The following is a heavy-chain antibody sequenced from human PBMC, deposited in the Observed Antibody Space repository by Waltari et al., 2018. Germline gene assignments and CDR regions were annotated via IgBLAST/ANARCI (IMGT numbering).Heavy chain of an antibody. J-gene: IGHJ4*02. CDR3: AKGIAVAGTHEPDIDY. D-gene: IGHD6-19*01. CDR1: GFTFSSYG. CDR2: IWYDGSNK. V-gene: IGHV3-33*06. Sequence: QVQLVESGGGVVQPGRSLRLSCAASGFTFSSYGMHWVRQAPGTGLEWVAVIWYDGSNKNYADPVKGRFTISRDNSKNTLYLQMNSLRAEDTAVYYCAKGIAVAGTHEPDIDYWGQGTLVTVSS.